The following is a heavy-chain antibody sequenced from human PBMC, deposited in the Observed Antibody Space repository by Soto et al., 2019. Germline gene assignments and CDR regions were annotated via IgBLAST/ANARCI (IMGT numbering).Heavy chain of an antibody. D-gene: IGHD2-2*01. CDR2: IYHSGST. Sequence: PSDTLSLTFAVSGGSISSVGYSWSWIRQPPGKGLELIGYIYHSGSTYYNPSLKSRVTISVDRSKNQFSLKLSSVTAADTAVYYCARSSTSFGVVVPAGAGYYGMDXWGQGTTVTVS. CDR3: ARSSTSFGVVVPAGAGYYGMDX. V-gene: IGHV4-30-2*01. J-gene: IGHJ6*02. CDR1: GGSISSVGYS.